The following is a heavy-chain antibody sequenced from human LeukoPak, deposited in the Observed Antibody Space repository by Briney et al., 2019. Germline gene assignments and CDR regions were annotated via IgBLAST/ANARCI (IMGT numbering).Heavy chain of an antibody. Sequence: SETLSLTCTVSGGSISSSSYYWGWIRQPPGKGLEWIGSIYYSGSTYYNPSLKSRVTISVDTSKNQFSLKLSSVTAADTAVYYCARVLLADSMLSYYYYYMDVWGKGTTVTVSS. CDR3: ARVLLADSMLSYYYYYMDV. CDR2: IYYSGST. V-gene: IGHV4-39*07. D-gene: IGHD2-8*01. J-gene: IGHJ6*03. CDR1: GGSISSSSYY.